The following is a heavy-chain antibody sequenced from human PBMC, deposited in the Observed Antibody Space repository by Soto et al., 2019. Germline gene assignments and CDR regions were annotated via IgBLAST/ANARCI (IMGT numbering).Heavy chain of an antibody. D-gene: IGHD2-2*01. J-gene: IGHJ6*02. CDR2: ISAYNGNT. CDR1: GYTFTSYG. V-gene: IGHV1-18*01. CDR3: ARDVAIVVVPAAKDYYYYYGMDV. Sequence: ASVKVSCKASGYTFTSYGISWVRQAPGQGLEWMGWISAYNGNTNYAQKLQGRVTMTTDTSTSTAYMELRSLRSDDTAVYYCARDVAIVVVPAAKDYYYYYGMDVWGQGTTVTV.